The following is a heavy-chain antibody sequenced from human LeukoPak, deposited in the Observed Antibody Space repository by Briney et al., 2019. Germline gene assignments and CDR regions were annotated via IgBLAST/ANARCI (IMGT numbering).Heavy chain of an antibody. J-gene: IGHJ4*02. V-gene: IGHV4-39*01. D-gene: IGHD5-24*01. Sequence: KPGGSLRLSCLASGFTFSRYSMKWVRQPPGKGLEWIGSIYYSGSTYYNPSLKSRVTISVDTSKNQFSLKLSSVTAADTAVYYCASDGYYFDYWGQGTLVTVSS. CDR2: IYYSGST. CDR1: GFTFSRYSMK. CDR3: ASDGYYFDY.